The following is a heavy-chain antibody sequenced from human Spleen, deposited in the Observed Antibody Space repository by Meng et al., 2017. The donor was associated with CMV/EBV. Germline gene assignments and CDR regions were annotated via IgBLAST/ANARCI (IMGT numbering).Heavy chain of an antibody. CDR2: IYTSGST. J-gene: IGHJ4*02. D-gene: IGHD1-1*01. Sequence: QVQLQESGPGLVKPSQTLSLTCTVSGGSISSGSYYWSWIRQPAGKGLEWIGRIYTSGSTNYNPSLKSRVTISVDTSKNQFSLKLSSVTAADTAVYYCARDQLIDPLGDFDYWGQGTLVTVSS. CDR3: ARDQLIDPLGDFDY. V-gene: IGHV4-61*02. CDR1: GGSISSGSYY.